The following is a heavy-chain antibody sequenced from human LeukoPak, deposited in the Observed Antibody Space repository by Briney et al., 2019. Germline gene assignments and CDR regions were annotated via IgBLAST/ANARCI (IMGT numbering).Heavy chain of an antibody. CDR3: ARYCSSTSCFFADTGVLRFLEWNAFDN. V-gene: IGHV1-2*02. J-gene: IGHJ3*02. Sequence: ASVKVSCKASGYTFTGYYMHWVRQAPGQGLEWMGWINPNSGGTNYAQKFQGRVTMTRDTSTSTVYMELSSLRSEDTAVYYCARYCSSTSCFFADTGVLRFLEWNAFDNWGQGTMVTVSS. CDR1: GYTFTGYY. D-gene: IGHD2-2*01. CDR2: INPNSGGT.